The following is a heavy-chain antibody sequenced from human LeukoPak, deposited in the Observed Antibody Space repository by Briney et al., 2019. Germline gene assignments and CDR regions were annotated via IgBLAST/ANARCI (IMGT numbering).Heavy chain of an antibody. J-gene: IGHJ4*02. V-gene: IGHV3-30*02. Sequence: GGSLRLSCAASGFTFSSYGMHWVRQAPGKGLEWVALIRYDGSNKYYADSVKGRFTISRDNSKNTLYLQMNSLRAEDTAVYYCANASPGYCSSTSCRRPIDYWGQGTLVTVSS. CDR3: ANASPGYCSSTSCRRPIDY. CDR1: GFTFSSYG. D-gene: IGHD2-2*01. CDR2: IRYDGSNK.